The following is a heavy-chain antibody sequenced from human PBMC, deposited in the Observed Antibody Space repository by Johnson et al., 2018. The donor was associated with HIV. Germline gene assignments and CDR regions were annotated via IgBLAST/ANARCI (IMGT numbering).Heavy chain of an antibody. CDR2: ISSSGSTI. V-gene: IGHV3-11*04. Sequence: QVQLMESGGGVVQPGRSLRLSCAASGFTFSDYYMSWIRQAPGKGLEWVSYISSSGSTIYYADSVKGRFTISRDNAKNSLYLQMNSMRAEDTAVYYCARDMTPRHGIAAVDAFDIWGQGTMVTVSS. CDR3: ARDMTPRHGIAAVDAFDI. CDR1: GFTFSDYY. J-gene: IGHJ3*02. D-gene: IGHD6-13*01.